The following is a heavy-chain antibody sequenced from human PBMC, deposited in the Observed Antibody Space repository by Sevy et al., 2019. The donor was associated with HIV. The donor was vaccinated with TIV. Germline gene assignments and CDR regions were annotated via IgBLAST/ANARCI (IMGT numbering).Heavy chain of an antibody. CDR2: IYWNDDK. CDR1: GFSLSTSGVG. V-gene: IGHV2-5*01. J-gene: IGHJ4*02. Sequence: SGPTLVNPTQTLTLTCTFSGFSLSTSGVGVGWIRQPPGKALEWLALIYWNDDKRYSPSLKSRLTITKDTSKNQVVLTMTNMDPVDTATYYCAHISSIPYSSSWYDFDYWGQGTLVTVSS. D-gene: IGHD6-13*01. CDR3: AHISSIPYSSSWYDFDY.